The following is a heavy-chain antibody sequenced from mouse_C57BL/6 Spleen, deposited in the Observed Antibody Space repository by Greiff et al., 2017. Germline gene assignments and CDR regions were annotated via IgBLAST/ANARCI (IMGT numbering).Heavy chain of an antibody. Sequence: EVQLQQSGPELVKPGDSVKISCKASGYSFTGYFMNWVMQSHGKSLEWIGRFNPYNGDSFYNQRFKGKATLTVDKSSSTAHMDLRSLTSEDSAVYYCARSGSNSAMDYWGQGTSVTVSS. J-gene: IGHJ4*01. D-gene: IGHD3-1*01. CDR3: ARSGSNSAMDY. CDR2: FNPYNGDS. V-gene: IGHV1-20*01. CDR1: GYSFTGYF.